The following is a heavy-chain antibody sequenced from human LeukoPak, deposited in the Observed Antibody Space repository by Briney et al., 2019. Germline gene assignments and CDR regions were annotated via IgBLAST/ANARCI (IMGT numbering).Heavy chain of an antibody. D-gene: IGHD5-18*01. CDR1: GFTFSTYS. V-gene: IGHV3-21*01. J-gene: IGHJ4*02. CDR3: ARWGGYSYGYYY. CDR2: ISSSTTYI. Sequence: GGSLRLSCAASGFTFSTYSMNWVRQAPGKELEWVSYISSSTTYIYYADSVKGRFTISRDNAKNSLYLQMNSLRAEDTAVYYCARWGGYSYGYYYWGQGTLVTVSS.